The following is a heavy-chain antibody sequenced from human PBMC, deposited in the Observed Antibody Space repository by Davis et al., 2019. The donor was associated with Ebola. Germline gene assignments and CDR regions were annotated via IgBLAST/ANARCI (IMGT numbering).Heavy chain of an antibody. D-gene: IGHD3-10*01. CDR2: ISSSSSYI. CDR3: ARDNLWFGELLSPHGMDV. V-gene: IGHV3-21*01. J-gene: IGHJ6*02. CDR1: GFTVSSNY. Sequence: GGSLRLSCAASGFTVSSNYMSWVRQAPGKGLAWVSSISSSSSYIYYADSVKGRFTISRDNAKNSLYLQMNSLRAEDTAVYYCARDNLWFGELLSPHGMDVWGQGTTVTVSS.